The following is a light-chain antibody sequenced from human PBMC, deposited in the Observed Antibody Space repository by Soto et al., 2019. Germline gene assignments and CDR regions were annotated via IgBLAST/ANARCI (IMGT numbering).Light chain of an antibody. V-gene: IGKV3-20*01. Sequence: EIVLTQSPGTLSLSPGERATLSCRASQSVSSSYLAWYQQKPGQAPRLLIYGASSRATGIPDRFSGSGSGTDFTLTISRLEPEDFALYYCHQYGSSPLTFRPATKVDIK. CDR1: QSVSSSY. J-gene: IGKJ3*01. CDR3: HQYGSSPLT. CDR2: GAS.